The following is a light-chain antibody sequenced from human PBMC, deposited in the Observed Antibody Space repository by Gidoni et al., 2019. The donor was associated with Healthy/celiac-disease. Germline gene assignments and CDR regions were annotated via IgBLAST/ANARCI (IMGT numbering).Light chain of an antibody. V-gene: IGKV1-33*01. Sequence: DIQMTQSPSSLSASVGDRVTITCQASQDISNYLNWYQQKPGKAPKLLIYDASNLETGVPNRFSGSGSGTDFTFTISSLQPEDIATYYCQQYDNLLTFGGGTKVEIK. CDR2: DAS. CDR3: QQYDNLLT. J-gene: IGKJ4*01. CDR1: QDISNY.